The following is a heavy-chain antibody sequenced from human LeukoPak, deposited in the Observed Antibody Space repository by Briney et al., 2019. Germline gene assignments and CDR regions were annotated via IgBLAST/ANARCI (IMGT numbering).Heavy chain of an antibody. CDR3: ARDGAAAAHYYGMEV. Sequence: GGSLRLSCAVSGFTFSTYAMHWVRQAPGKGLEWVAVISYDGSNKYYADSVKGRFTISRDNSKNTLYLQMNSLRAEDSAMYYCARDGAAAAHYYGMEVWAQGTTVTVSS. D-gene: IGHD6-13*01. V-gene: IGHV3-30-3*01. J-gene: IGHJ6*02. CDR1: GFTFSTYA. CDR2: ISYDGSNK.